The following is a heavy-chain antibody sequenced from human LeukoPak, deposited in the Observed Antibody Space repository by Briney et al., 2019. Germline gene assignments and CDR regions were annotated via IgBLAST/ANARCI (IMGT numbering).Heavy chain of an antibody. V-gene: IGHV3-33*01. Sequence: GGSLRLSCAASGFSFSTYGMHWVRQAPGKGLEWVAMIWYDASGQHYADSVKGRFTISRDTSKNTLYLQMNSLRAEDTAVYFCTRDSLYDDNGYYHYFDYWGQGTLVTVSS. J-gene: IGHJ4*02. CDR2: IWYDASGQ. D-gene: IGHD3-22*01. CDR3: TRDSLYDDNGYYHYFDY. CDR1: GFSFSTYG.